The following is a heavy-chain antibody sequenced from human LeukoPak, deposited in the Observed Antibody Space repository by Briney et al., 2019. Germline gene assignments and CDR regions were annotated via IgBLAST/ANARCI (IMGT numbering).Heavy chain of an antibody. V-gene: IGHV1-2*02. Sequence: ASVKVSCKASGYSFTDYCVHWVRQAPGQGLEWVGLLNPNSGDTNYAEKFQGRVTMIRDSSINTAYMELSRLRSDDTAVYYCARMYYYGSGTYYGDYWGQGSLVTVSS. CDR2: LNPNSGDT. D-gene: IGHD3-10*01. CDR3: ARMYYYGSGTYYGDY. J-gene: IGHJ4*02. CDR1: GYSFTDYC.